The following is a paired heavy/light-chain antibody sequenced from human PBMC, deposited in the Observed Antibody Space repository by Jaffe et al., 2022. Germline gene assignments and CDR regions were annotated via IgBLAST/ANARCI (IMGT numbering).Light chain of an antibody. J-gene: IGLJ3*02. CDR2: RDN. Sequence: QAGLTQPPSVSKGLRQTATLTCTGNSNNVGNQGAAWLQQHQGHPPKLLSYRDNDRPSGISERLSASRSGNTASLTITGLQPEDEADYYCSAWDSSLSAWVFGGGTKLTVL. V-gene: IGLV10-54*01. CDR3: SAWDSSLSAWV. CDR1: SNNVGNQG.
Heavy chain of an antibody. D-gene: IGHD2-21*02. J-gene: IGHJ3*02. CDR3: AAQIMVTNRGAFDI. V-gene: IGHV3-30*02. CDR1: GFTFSSYG. CDR2: IRYDGNYK. Sequence: QVQLVESGGGVVQPGGSLRLSCAASGFTFSSYGIHWVRQAPGKGLEWVAFIRYDGNYKYYADSVKGRFTISRDNSLYLQMNSLRAEDTAVYFCAAQIMVTNRGAFDIWGQGTMVTVSS.